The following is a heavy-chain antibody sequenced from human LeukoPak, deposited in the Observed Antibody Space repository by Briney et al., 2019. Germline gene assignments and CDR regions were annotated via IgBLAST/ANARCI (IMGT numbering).Heavy chain of an antibody. CDR2: ISGSGSTI. Sequence: GGSLRLSCAASGFTFSDYYMSWIRQAPGKGLEWVSYISGSGSTIYYADSMKGRFTISRDNSKNTLYLQMNSLRAEDTAVYYCAKAQSPDYGDYGGYYGMDVWGQGTTVTVSS. CDR1: GFTFSDYY. CDR3: AKAQSPDYGDYGGYYGMDV. V-gene: IGHV3-11*04. J-gene: IGHJ6*02. D-gene: IGHD4-17*01.